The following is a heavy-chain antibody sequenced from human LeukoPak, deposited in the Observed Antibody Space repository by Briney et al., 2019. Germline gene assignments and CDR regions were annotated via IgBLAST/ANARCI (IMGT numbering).Heavy chain of an antibody. CDR1: GGTFSSYA. CDR3: ARDFRFSAVAAPGRY. J-gene: IGHJ4*02. CDR2: IIPIFGTA. V-gene: IGHV1-69*05. D-gene: IGHD6-19*01. Sequence: PGSSVKVSCKASGGTFSSYAISWVRQAPGQGLEWMGGIIPIFGTANYAQKFQGRVTITTDESTSTAYMELRSLRSDDTAVYYCARDFRFSAVAAPGRYWGQGTLVTVSS.